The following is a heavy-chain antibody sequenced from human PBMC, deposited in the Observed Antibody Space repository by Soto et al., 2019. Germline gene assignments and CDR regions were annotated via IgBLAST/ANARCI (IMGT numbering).Heavy chain of an antibody. CDR2: IIPIFGTA. J-gene: IGHJ3*02. V-gene: IGHV1-69*06. CDR1: GGTFSSYA. D-gene: IGHD3-22*01. Sequence: QVQLVQSGAEVKKPGSSVKVSCKASGGTFSSYAISWVRQAPGQGLEWMGGIIPIFGTANYAQKFQGRVTITADKPTSTAYMELGSLRSEDTAVYYCARANWYYYDSSGYRLGDKDAFDIWGQGTMVTVSS. CDR3: ARANWYYYDSSGYRLGDKDAFDI.